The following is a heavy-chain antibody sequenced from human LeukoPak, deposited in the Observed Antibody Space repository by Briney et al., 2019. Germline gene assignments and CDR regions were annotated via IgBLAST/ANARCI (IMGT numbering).Heavy chain of an antibody. V-gene: IGHV3-64*01. Sequence: PGGSLRLSCAASGFTFSSYAMHWVRQAPGKGLEYVSAISSNGGSTYYANSVKGRFTISRDNSKNTLYLQMGSLRAEDMAVYYCARDRDGYSFLFDYWGQGTLVTVSS. J-gene: IGHJ4*02. CDR2: ISSNGGST. CDR3: ARDRDGYSFLFDY. D-gene: IGHD5-24*01. CDR1: GFTFSSYA.